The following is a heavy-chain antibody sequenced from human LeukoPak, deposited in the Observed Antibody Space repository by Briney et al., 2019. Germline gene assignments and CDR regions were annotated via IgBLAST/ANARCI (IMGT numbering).Heavy chain of an antibody. CDR3: AKGQGGWLVSYFDY. CDR2: IWYDGSNK. D-gene: IGHD3-3*01. V-gene: IGHV3-33*06. Sequence: GGSLRLSCAASGFTFSSYGMHWVRQAPGKGLEWVAVIWYDGSNKYYADSLKGRFTISRDNRKNTLYLQMNSLRAEDTAMYYCAKGQGGWLVSYFDYWGQGTLVTVSS. J-gene: IGHJ4*02. CDR1: GFTFSSYG.